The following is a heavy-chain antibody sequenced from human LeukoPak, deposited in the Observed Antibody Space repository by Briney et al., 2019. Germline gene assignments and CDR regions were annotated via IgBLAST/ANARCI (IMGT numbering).Heavy chain of an antibody. CDR2: IYYSGST. CDR1: GGSVSSGGYY. CDR3: ASQMTRATIFDN. Sequence: ASETLSLTCTVSGGSVSSGGYYWSWIRQPPGKGLEWIGYIYYSGSTTYNPSLNSRVTISVDTSKNKSSLKLSSVTAADTAVYYCASQMTRATIFDNWGQGTLVTVPS. J-gene: IGHJ4*02. D-gene: IGHD4-11*01. V-gene: IGHV4-61*08.